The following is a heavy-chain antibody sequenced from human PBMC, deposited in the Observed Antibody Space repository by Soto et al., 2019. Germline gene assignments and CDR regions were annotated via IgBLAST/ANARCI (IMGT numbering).Heavy chain of an antibody. J-gene: IGHJ6*02. CDR3: ARHVHYYYYGMDV. V-gene: IGHV5-51*01. CDR1: GYSFTSYW. CDR2: ICPGDSDA. Sequence: PGESLKISCKCSGYSFTSYWSGWVRQIPGKGLGWMGIICPGDSDARESPSFKGQVTISAEKSISTAYLQWSSLKASDTAMYYCARHVHYYYYGMDVWGQGTTVTVSS.